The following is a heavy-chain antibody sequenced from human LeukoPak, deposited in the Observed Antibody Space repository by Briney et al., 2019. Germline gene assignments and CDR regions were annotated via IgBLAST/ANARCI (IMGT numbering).Heavy chain of an antibody. Sequence: GGSLRLSCAASGFTFSSYSMNWVRQAPGKGLEWVSSISSSSSYIYYADSVKGRFTISRDNAKNSLYLQMNSLRAKDTAVYYCARDERWIAARPYYFDYWGQGTLVTVSS. J-gene: IGHJ4*02. D-gene: IGHD6-6*01. CDR2: ISSSSSYI. CDR1: GFTFSSYS. V-gene: IGHV3-21*01. CDR3: ARDERWIAARPYYFDY.